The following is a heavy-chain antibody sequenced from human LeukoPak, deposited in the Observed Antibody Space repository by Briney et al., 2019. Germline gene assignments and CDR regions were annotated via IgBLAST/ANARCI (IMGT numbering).Heavy chain of an antibody. CDR1: GYSFTNYA. CDR3: ARNNADGEGRFSY. J-gene: IGHJ4*02. CDR2: INTNTGNP. V-gene: IGHV7-4-1*02. Sequence: ASVKVSCKASGYSFTNYAMNWVRQAPGQGLEWMGWINTNTGNPTFAQGFTGRFVFSLDTSVSTAYLQISSLKAEDTAVYYCARNNADGEGRFSYWGQGTLVTVSS. D-gene: IGHD3-10*01.